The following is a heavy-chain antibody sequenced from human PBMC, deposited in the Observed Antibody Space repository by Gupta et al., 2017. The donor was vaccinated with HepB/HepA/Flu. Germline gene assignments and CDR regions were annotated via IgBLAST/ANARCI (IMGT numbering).Heavy chain of an antibody. D-gene: IGHD3-10*01. CDR2: IFNSGST. Sequence: EVQVVESGGGLIQPGGSLRLSLVVSGFSVGANFLGWVRQAPGKGLEWVSVIFNSGSTYYADSVKGRFTISRDNSVNTVYLQMSSLRAEDTALFYCARHSHFYGSGSAMDVWGKGTAVTVSS. CDR3: ARHSHFYGSGSAMDV. V-gene: IGHV3-53*01. J-gene: IGHJ6*03. CDR1: GFSVGANF.